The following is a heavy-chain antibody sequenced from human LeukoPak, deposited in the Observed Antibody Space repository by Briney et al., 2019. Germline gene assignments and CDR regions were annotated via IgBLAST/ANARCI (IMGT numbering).Heavy chain of an antibody. CDR2: ISSNGGST. D-gene: IGHD4-17*01. CDR3: VKDMGNDYGDFDAFDI. V-gene: IGHV3-64D*09. CDR1: GFTFSRNA. Sequence: PGGSLRLSCSASGFTFSRNAMQWVRQAPGKGLEYVSGISSNGGSTYYAGSVKGRFTISRDNSKNTLYLQMSSLRPEDTAVFYCVKDMGNDYGDFDAFDIWGQGTMVTVSS. J-gene: IGHJ3*02.